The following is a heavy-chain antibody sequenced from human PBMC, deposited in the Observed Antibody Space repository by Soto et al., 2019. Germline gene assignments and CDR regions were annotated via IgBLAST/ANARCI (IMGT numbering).Heavy chain of an antibody. CDR3: ARREGPPGEKYFDL. CDR1: GGSFSGYY. D-gene: IGHD7-27*01. J-gene: IGHJ2*01. V-gene: IGHV4-34*01. Sequence: SETLSLTCAVYGGSFSGYYWSWIRQPPGKGLEWIGEINHSGSTNYNPSLKSRVTISVNTSKKQFSLKLSFVTAADTAVYDCARREGPPGEKYFDLWGRGTLVTVSS. CDR2: INHSGST.